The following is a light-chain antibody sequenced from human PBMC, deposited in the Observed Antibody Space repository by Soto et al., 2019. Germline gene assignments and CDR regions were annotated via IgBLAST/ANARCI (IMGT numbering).Light chain of an antibody. J-gene: IGKJ1*01. CDR2: GAS. Sequence: EIVITHSPATLSFSPVERATLSRRASQSVSSNLAWYQQKPGQAPRLLIYGASTRATGIPARFSGSGSGTEFTLTISSLQSEDFAVYYCQQYNNWPETFGQGTKVDIK. CDR3: QQYNNWPET. V-gene: IGKV3-15*01. CDR1: QSVSSN.